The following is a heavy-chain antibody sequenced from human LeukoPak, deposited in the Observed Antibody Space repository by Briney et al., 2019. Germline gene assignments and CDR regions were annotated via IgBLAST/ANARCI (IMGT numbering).Heavy chain of an antibody. V-gene: IGHV1-24*01. CDR3: ATGGLRFHMVRGMYAFDI. Sequence: ASVKVSCKVSGYTLTELSMHWVRQAPGKGLEWMGGFDPEDGETIYAQKFQGRVTMTEDTSTDTAYMELSSLRSEDTAVYYCATGGLRFHMVRGMYAFDIWGQGTMVTVSS. CDR1: GYTLTELS. CDR2: FDPEDGET. D-gene: IGHD3-10*01. J-gene: IGHJ3*02.